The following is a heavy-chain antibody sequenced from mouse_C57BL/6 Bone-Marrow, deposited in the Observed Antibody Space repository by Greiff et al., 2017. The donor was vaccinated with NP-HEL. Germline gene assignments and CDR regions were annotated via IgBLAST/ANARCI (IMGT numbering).Heavy chain of an antibody. V-gene: IGHV5-9*01. CDR1: GFTFSSYT. J-gene: IGHJ3*01. D-gene: IGHD2-4*01. CDR2: ISGGGGNT. Sequence: EVQGVESGGGLVKPGGSLKLSCAASGFTFSSYTMSWVRQTPEKRLEWVATISGGGGNTYYPDSVKGRFTISRDNAKNTLYLQMSSLRSEDTALYYCARHLGYDYDFAYWGQGTLVTVSA. CDR3: ARHLGYDYDFAY.